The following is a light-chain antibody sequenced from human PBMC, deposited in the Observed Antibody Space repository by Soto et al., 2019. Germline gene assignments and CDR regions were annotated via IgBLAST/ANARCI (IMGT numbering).Light chain of an antibody. V-gene: IGKV3-15*01. CDR3: QQYNNWPIT. CDR2: GTS. J-gene: IGKJ5*01. CDR1: ERIYSAY. Sequence: EVVLTQSPGTLSLSRGERATLSCRASERIYSAYLGWYQQKPGQAPRLLIYGTSTRATGLPARFSGSGSGTEFTLTISSLQSEDFGVYYCQQYNNWPITFGQGTRLEIK.